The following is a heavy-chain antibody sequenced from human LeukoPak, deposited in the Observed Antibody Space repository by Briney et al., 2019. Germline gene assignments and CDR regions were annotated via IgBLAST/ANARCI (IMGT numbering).Heavy chain of an antibody. D-gene: IGHD3-3*01. CDR1: GFTFSSYA. Sequence: GGSLRLSCAASGFTFSSYAMSWVRQAPGKGLEWVSAISGSGGSTYYADSVKGRFTISRDNSENTLYLQMNSLRAEDTAVYYCAKSTIFGVVSPADYWGQGTLVTVSS. V-gene: IGHV3-23*01. J-gene: IGHJ4*02. CDR3: AKSTIFGVVSPADY. CDR2: ISGSGGST.